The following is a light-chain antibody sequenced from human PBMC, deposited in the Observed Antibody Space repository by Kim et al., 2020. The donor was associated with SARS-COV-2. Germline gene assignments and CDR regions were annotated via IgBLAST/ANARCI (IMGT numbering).Light chain of an antibody. CDR3: QQYLSTPYT. V-gene: IGKV4-1*01. J-gene: IGKJ2*01. Sequence: RATINCKSSQRVLYNSSNRNYLAWYQQKPGQPPKLLIYWASTRESGVPDRFSGSGSATDFTLTISSLQAEDVAVYYCQQYLSTPYTFGQGTKLEI. CDR1: QRVLYNSSNRNY. CDR2: WAS.